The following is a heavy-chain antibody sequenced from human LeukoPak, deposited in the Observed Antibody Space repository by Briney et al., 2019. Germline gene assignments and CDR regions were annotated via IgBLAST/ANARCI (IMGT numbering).Heavy chain of an antibody. V-gene: IGHV3-23*01. CDR2: ISDSGGST. D-gene: IGHD6-6*01. Sequence: GGSLRVSCAASGFTFSSYAMSWVRQAPGKGLGWVSAISDSGGSTYYADSVKGRFTISRDNSKNTVYLQMNSLRAEDTALYYCVRRVPYSSSSVYFDCWGQGTLVTVSS. CDR1: GFTFSSYA. J-gene: IGHJ4*02. CDR3: VRRVPYSSSSVYFDC.